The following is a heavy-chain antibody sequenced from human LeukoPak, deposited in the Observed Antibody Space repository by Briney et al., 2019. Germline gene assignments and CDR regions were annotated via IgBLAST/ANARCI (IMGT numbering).Heavy chain of an antibody. CDR1: GYSFTSYW. J-gene: IGHJ4*02. CDR2: IYPGDSDT. D-gene: IGHD1-1*01. V-gene: IGHV5-51*01. Sequence: GESLKISCKGSGYSFTSYWSGWVRQMPGKGLEWMGIIYPGDSDTRYSPSFQGQVTISAGKSISTAYLQWSRLKASDTAMYYCARTGRLDNFDYWGQGTLVTVSS. CDR3: ARTGRLDNFDY.